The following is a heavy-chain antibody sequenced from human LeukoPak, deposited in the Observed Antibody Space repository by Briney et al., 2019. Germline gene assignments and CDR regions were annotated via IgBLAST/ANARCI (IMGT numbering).Heavy chain of an antibody. CDR1: RFSFRSYS. V-gene: IGHV3-48*02. D-gene: IGHD2-2*01. J-gene: IGHJ3*02. CDR2: ISSSGSTV. Sequence: PGRSLRLSRAASRFSFRSYSMNWVRQAPGKGLEWVSYISSSGSTVYYVDSVKGRFTISRDNAKSSLYLQMNSLRDEDTAVYYCAGIYCSSTSCLHDAFDIWGQGTMVTVSS. CDR3: AGIYCSSTSCLHDAFDI.